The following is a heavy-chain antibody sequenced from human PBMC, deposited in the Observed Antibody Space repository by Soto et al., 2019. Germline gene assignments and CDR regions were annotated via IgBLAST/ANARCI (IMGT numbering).Heavy chain of an antibody. CDR1: GGTIWSTGYY. D-gene: IGHD3-3*01. CDR3: ACTYYDFWSGYYTIYYFDY. CDR2: IYYSGST. Sequence: SETLSLTCTVSGGTIWSTGYYGGWIRQPPGKGLEWIGSIYYSGSTYYNPSLKSRVTISVDTSKNQFSLKLSSVTAADTAVYYCACTYYDFWSGYYTIYYFDYWGQGTLVTVSS. J-gene: IGHJ4*02. V-gene: IGHV4-39*01.